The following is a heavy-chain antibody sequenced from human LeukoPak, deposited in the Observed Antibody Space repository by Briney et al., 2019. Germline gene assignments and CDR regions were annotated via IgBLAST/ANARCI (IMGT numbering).Heavy chain of an antibody. CDR3: ALSSYYDILTGYYPFYYGMDV. V-gene: IGHV3-21*01. CDR1: GLTFSSYS. CDR2: ISSSSSYI. J-gene: IGHJ6*04. Sequence: GGSLRLSCAASGLTFSSYSMNWVRQAPGKGLEWVSSISSSSSYIYYADSVKGRFTISRDNAKNSLYLQMNSLRAEDTAVYYCALSSYYDILTGYYPFYYGMDVWGKGTTVTVSS. D-gene: IGHD3-9*01.